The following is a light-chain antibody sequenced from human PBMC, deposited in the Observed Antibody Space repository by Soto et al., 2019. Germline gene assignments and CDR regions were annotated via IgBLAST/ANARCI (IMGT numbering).Light chain of an antibody. J-gene: IGLJ1*01. Sequence: QSALTQPASVSGSPGQSITISCTGTSNDVGGYDYVSWYQQHPGKAPKLMIHDVSNRPSGVSNRFSGSKSDNTASLTISGLQAEDEADYYCSSYSSSSTLYVFGTGTKVTVL. CDR1: SNDVGGYDY. CDR2: DVS. CDR3: SSYSSSSTLYV. V-gene: IGLV2-14*01.